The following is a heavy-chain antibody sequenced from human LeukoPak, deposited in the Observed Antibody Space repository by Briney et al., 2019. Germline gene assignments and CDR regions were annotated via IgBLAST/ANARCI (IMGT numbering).Heavy chain of an antibody. CDR2: ISPDGGEK. D-gene: IGHD4-11*01. CDR3: ARDEAYSSFDY. V-gene: IGHV3-7*01. CDR1: GFTFSNFW. J-gene: IGHJ4*02. Sequence: PWGFLRPSCGAFGFTFSNFWITWVRQAPGKGLELVATISPDGGEKNYVDSVKGRFTISRDNAKNSLYLQMNYLTTEDTAVYFCARDEAYSSFDYWGQGILVTVSS.